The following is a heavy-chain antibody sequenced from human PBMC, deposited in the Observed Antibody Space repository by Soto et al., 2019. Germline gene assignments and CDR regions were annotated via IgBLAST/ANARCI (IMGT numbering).Heavy chain of an antibody. V-gene: IGHV1-18*01. CDR1: GYTFTNYG. Sequence: ASVKVSCKASGYTFTNYGISWVRQAPGQGLEWMGWISAYNGNTNYAQKLQGRVTMTTDTSTSTAYMELRSLRSDDTAVYYCARDSSSWYWDHYYYGMDVWGQGTTVTVSS. CDR2: ISAYNGNT. J-gene: IGHJ6*02. D-gene: IGHD6-13*01. CDR3: ARDSSSWYWDHYYYGMDV.